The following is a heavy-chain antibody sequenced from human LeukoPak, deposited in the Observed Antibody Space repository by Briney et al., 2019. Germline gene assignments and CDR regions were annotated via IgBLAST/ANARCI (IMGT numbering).Heavy chain of an antibody. Sequence: GASVKVSCKASGYTFTSYGISWVRQAPGQGLEWMGWINAGNGNTKYSQKFQGRVTITTDTSASTAYMELSSLRSEDTAVYYCARVGAAAGPYYFDYWGQGTLVTVSS. D-gene: IGHD6-13*01. CDR2: INAGNGNT. V-gene: IGHV1-18*01. J-gene: IGHJ4*02. CDR3: ARVGAAAGPYYFDY. CDR1: GYTFTSYG.